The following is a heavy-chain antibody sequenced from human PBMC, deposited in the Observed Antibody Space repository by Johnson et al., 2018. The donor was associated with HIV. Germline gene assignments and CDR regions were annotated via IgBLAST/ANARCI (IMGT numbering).Heavy chain of an antibody. CDR1: GFTFSSYA. J-gene: IGHJ3*02. CDR3: FLGQTQRGDAFDI. CDR2: ISGSGGST. Sequence: VQLVESGGGVVQPGRSLRLSCAASGFTFSSYAMHWVRQAPGKGLEWVSAISGSGGSTYYADSVKGRFTISRDNSKNTLYLQMNSLRAEDTALYYCFLGQTQRGDAFDIWGQGTMVTVSS. D-gene: IGHD6-25*01. V-gene: IGHV3-23*04.